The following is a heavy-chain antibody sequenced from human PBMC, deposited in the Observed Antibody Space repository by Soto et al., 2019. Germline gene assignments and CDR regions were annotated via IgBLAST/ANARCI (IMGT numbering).Heavy chain of an antibody. CDR2: ISYDGSNK. Sequence: GGSLRLSCAASGFTFSSYAMHWVRQAPGKGLEWVAVISYDGSNKYYADSVKGRFTISRDNSKNTLYLQMNSLRAEDTAVYYCARDREEVVGYHDYYYYGMDVWGQGTTVTVSS. V-gene: IGHV3-30-3*01. CDR3: ARDREEVVGYHDYYYYGMDV. D-gene: IGHD3-22*01. J-gene: IGHJ6*02. CDR1: GFTFSSYA.